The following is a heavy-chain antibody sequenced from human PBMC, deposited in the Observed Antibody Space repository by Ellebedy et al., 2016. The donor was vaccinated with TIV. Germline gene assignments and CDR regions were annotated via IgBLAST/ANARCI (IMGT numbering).Heavy chain of an antibody. D-gene: IGHD2/OR15-2a*01. CDR2: IYYSGST. CDR3: AKIVSRGASFDP. J-gene: IGHJ5*02. V-gene: IGHV4-59*01. CDR1: GGSISSYY. Sequence: MPSETLSLTCTVSGGSISSYYWSWIRQPPGKGLEWIGYIYYSGSTNYNPSLKSRVTMSRHPSKNSLPLHLASVTATEPAIYYCAKIVSRGASFDPWGQGTLVTVSS.